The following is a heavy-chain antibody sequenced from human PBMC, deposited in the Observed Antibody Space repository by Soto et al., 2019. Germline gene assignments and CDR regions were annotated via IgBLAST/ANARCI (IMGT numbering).Heavy chain of an antibody. CDR1: GGSISSGDYY. J-gene: IGHJ4*02. CDR3: ARRGSGSYSDY. D-gene: IGHD3-10*01. CDR2: IYYSGST. Sequence: SETRSLTCTVSGGSISSGDYYWSWIRQPPGKGLEWIGSIYYSGSTYYNPSLKSRVTISVDTSKNQFSLKLSSVTAADTAVYYCARRGSGSYSDYWGQGTLVTVSS. V-gene: IGHV4-39*01.